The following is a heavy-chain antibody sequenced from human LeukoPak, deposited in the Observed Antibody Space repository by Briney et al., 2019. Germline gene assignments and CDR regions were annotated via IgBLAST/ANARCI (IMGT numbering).Heavy chain of an antibody. CDR2: IYHSGST. J-gene: IGHJ4*02. CDR3: AREYAGYSSSWFDY. CDR1: GGSISSSNW. D-gene: IGHD6-13*01. Sequence: PSGTLSLTCAVSGGSISSSNWWSWVRQPPGKGLEWIGEIYHSGSTNYNPSLKSRVTISVDKSKNQFSLKLSSVTAADTAVYYCAREYAGYSSSWFDYWGQGTLVTVSS. V-gene: IGHV4-4*02.